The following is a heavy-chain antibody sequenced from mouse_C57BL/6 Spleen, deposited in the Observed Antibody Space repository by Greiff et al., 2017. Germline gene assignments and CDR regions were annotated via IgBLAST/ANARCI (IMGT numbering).Heavy chain of an antibody. J-gene: IGHJ1*03. D-gene: IGHD1-1*01. CDR1: GFTFSSYA. CDR3: ARSFITTSWYFDV. V-gene: IGHV5-4*03. CDR2: ISDGGSYT. Sequence: EVKLVESGGGLVKPGGSLKLSCAASGFTFSSYAMSWVRQTPEKRLEWVATISDGGSYTYYPDNVKGRFTISRDNAKNNLYLQMSHLKSEDTAMYYCARSFITTSWYFDVWGTGTTVTVSS.